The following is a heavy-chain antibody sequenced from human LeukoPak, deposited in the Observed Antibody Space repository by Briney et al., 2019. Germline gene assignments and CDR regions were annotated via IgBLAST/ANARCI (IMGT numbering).Heavy chain of an antibody. CDR3: ARDRRDSSGWYLDAFDI. CDR1: GFSISSGYF. CDR2: IFHTGST. D-gene: IGHD6-19*01. Sequence: PSETLSLTCSVSGFSISSGYFWGWIRQPPGKGLEWIASIFHTGSTYYNPSLKSRVTISVDTSKNQFSLKLSSVTAADTAVYYCARDRRDSSGWYLDAFDIWGQGTMVTVSS. J-gene: IGHJ3*02. V-gene: IGHV4-38-2*02.